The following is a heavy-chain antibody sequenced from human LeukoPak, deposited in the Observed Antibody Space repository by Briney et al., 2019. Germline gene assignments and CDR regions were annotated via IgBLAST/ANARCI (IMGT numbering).Heavy chain of an antibody. Sequence: AGGSLGNPCAASGFTFSSYALSWVRQAPGKGLEWVSAISRSGGSTYYADSVKGQFTISRDNSKNTLYLQINSLRAEDTAVYYCAKDEVLGIAAPPGYYFAYSGQRALGTVCS. V-gene: IGHV3-23*01. D-gene: IGHD6-6*01. CDR1: GFTFSSYA. CDR2: ISRSGGST. J-gene: IGHJ4*02. CDR3: AKDEVLGIAAPPGYYFAY.